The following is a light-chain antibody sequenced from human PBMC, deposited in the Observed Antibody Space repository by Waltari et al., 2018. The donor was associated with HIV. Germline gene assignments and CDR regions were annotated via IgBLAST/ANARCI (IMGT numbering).Light chain of an antibody. CDR2: EDS. V-gene: IGLV3-10*01. CDR3: YSTDNSGTHIRV. J-gene: IGLJ2*01. Sequence: SYELTQPPSVSVSPGQTARITCYGDALPTTFAYWYQQKSGQAPVLVTYEDSKRPSGIPQRFSGSSSGTMATLTISGAQVADEADYYCYSTDNSGTHIRVFGGGTKLTVL. CDR1: ALPTTF.